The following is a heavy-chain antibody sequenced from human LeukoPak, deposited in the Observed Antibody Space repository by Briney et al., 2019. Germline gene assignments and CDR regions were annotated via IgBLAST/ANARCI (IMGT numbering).Heavy chain of an antibody. V-gene: IGHV4-34*01. J-gene: IGHJ6*04. CDR1: GGSFSGYY. Sequence: PSETLSLTCAVYGGSFSGYYWSWIRQPPGKGLEWIGEINHSGSTNYNPSLKSRVTISVDMSKNQFSLKLSSVTAADTAVYYCAREAGLRFLEWLYSASMDVWGKGTTVTVSS. D-gene: IGHD3-3*01. CDR2: INHSGST. CDR3: AREAGLRFLEWLYSASMDV.